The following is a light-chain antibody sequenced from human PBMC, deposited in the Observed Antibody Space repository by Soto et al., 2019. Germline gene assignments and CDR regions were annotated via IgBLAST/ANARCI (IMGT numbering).Light chain of an antibody. Sequence: NFMLTQPHSVSESPGKTVTISCTRTSSSIASNYVQWYQQRPGSYPTTVIYEDYQRPSGVPDRFSGSIDSSYNSSSLTLSGLTTEDEAYYYCQSYDSIKQVFGGGTKLTVL. J-gene: IGLJ2*01. V-gene: IGLV6-57*01. CDR1: SSSIASNY. CDR2: EDY. CDR3: QSYDSIKQV.